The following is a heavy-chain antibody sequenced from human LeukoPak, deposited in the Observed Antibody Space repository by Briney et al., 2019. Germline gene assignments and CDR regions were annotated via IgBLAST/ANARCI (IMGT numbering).Heavy chain of an antibody. V-gene: IGHV3-33*01. CDR1: GFIFSNSG. CDR3: ARPLGYCSGGWCDGCYYYAMDV. J-gene: IGHJ6*02. Sequence: PGRSLRLSCAASGFIFSNSGMHWVRQAPGKGLEWVAVIWYDGSNKHYADSVKGRFTISRDNSKSTLYLQMNSLRAEDTAVYYCARPLGYCSGGWCDGCYYYAMDVWGQGTTVTVSS. CDR2: IWYDGSNK. D-gene: IGHD2-15*01.